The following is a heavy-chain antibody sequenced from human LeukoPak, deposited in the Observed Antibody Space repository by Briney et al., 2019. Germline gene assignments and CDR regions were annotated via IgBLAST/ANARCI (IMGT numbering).Heavy chain of an antibody. CDR2: IDSDGSST. CDR1: GFTFSSYW. CDR3: AGVGATTPFDY. V-gene: IGHV3-74*01. J-gene: IGHJ4*02. D-gene: IGHD1-26*01. Sequence: GGSLRLSCAASGFTFSSYWMYWVRQAPGKGLVWVSRIDSDGSSTRYADSVKGRFTISRDNAKNTVYLQMTSLRAEDTAMYYCAGVGATTPFDYWGQGILDTVSS.